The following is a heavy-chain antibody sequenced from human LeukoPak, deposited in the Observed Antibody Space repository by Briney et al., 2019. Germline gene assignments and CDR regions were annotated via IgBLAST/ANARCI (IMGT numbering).Heavy chain of an antibody. D-gene: IGHD2-15*01. CDR2: INHSGST. J-gene: IGHJ6*02. CDR3: ASVNVVVAPTANDTYYYYYYGMDV. Sequence: SETLSLTCAVYGGSFSGYYWSWIRQPPGKGLEWIGEINHSGSTNYNPSLKSRVTISVDTSKNQFSLKLSSVTAADTAVYYCASVNVVVAPTANDTYYYYYYGMDVWGQGTTVTVSS. V-gene: IGHV4-34*01. CDR1: GGSFSGYY.